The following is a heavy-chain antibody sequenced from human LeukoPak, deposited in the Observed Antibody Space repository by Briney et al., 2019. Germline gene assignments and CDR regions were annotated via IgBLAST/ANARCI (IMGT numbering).Heavy chain of an antibody. CDR3: AKVRYDSSGYQSPYFDY. V-gene: IGHV3-23*01. CDR1: GFTFSNYA. CDR2: ISGSGGST. J-gene: IGHJ4*02. D-gene: IGHD3-22*01. Sequence: GGSLRLSCAVSGFTFSNYAMTWARQAPGKGLEWVSGISGSGGSTDYADSVKGRFTISRDKYKNTLYLQMNSLRADDTAVYYCAKVRYDSSGYQSPYFDYWGQGTLVTVSS.